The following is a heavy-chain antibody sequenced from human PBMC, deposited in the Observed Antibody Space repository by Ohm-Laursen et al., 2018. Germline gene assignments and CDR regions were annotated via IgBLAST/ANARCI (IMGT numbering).Heavy chain of an antibody. CDR3: ARDRELVRVQIKVARGMDV. CDR1: GYTFTSYY. CDR2: INPSGGST. V-gene: IGHV1-46*01. Sequence: VASVKVSCKASGYTFTSYYMHWVRQAPGQGLEWMGIINPSGGSTSYAQKFQGRVTMTRDTSTSTVYMELSRLRSDDTAVYYCARDRELVRVQIKVARGMDVWGQGTTVTVSS. D-gene: IGHD1-1*01. J-gene: IGHJ6*02.